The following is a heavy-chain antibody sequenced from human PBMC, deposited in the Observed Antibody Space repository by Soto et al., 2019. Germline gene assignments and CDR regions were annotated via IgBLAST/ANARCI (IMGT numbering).Heavy chain of an antibody. Sequence: QVQLVESGGGVVQPGRSLRQSCAASGFIFNEYGMHWVRQAPGQGLEWVAVIWYDGSNKYYADSVRGRFTFSRDNSRNTMSLQMNSLRVEDTAIYYCARWGCSGGNCNLNQRSFDLWGQGTLVTVSS. CDR1: GFIFNEYG. V-gene: IGHV3-33*01. J-gene: IGHJ4*02. CDR3: ARWGCSGGNCNLNQRSFDL. CDR2: IWYDGSNK. D-gene: IGHD2-15*01.